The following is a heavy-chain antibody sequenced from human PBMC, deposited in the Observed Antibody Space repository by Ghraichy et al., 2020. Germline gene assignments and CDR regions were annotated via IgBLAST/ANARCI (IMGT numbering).Heavy chain of an antibody. CDR3: ARGPYYDILTGYFPFDY. D-gene: IGHD3-9*01. Sequence: ESLNISCTVSGGSISGYHWNWIRQPPGKGLEWIGFVFYSGSTNYNPSLKSRVTISVDASTNEFSLQLTSVTAADTAVYYCARGPYYDILTGYFPFDYWGQGALVTVSS. CDR1: GGSISGYH. CDR2: VFYSGST. V-gene: IGHV4-59*01. J-gene: IGHJ4*02.